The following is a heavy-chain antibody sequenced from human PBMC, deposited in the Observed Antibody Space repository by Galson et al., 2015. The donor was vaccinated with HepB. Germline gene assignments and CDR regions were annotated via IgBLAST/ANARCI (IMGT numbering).Heavy chain of an antibody. Sequence: SLRLSCAASGFTFSSYGMHWVRQAPGKGLEWVAVISYDANNEYYVDSVKGRFTISRDNSKNTLYLQMKSLRAEDTSVYYCAKDLGGYDSFDYWGQGTLVTVSS. D-gene: IGHD5-12*01. J-gene: IGHJ4*02. CDR3: AKDLGGYDSFDY. CDR1: GFTFSSYG. V-gene: IGHV3-30*18. CDR2: ISYDANNE.